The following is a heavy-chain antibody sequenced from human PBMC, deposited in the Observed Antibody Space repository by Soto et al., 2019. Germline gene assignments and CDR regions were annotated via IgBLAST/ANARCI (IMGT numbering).Heavy chain of an antibody. Sequence: SETLSLTCTVAGGFISSYYWTWIRQPPGKGLEWIGHIYYSGSTKYNPSLESRVTISVDMSTNQVSLKVRSVSAADTAVYYCARGSRIAARHNWFDPWGQGTLLTVSS. CDR3: ARGSRIAARHNWFDP. V-gene: IGHV4-59*12. D-gene: IGHD6-6*01. J-gene: IGHJ5*02. CDR2: IYYSGST. CDR1: GGFISSYY.